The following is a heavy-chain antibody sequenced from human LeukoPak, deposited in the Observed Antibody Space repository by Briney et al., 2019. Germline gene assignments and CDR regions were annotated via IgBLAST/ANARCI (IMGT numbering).Heavy chain of an antibody. D-gene: IGHD7-27*01. CDR2: ISGSGGST. J-gene: IGHJ4*02. V-gene: IGHV3-23*01. CDR3: AKAKNPTGDPFDY. Sequence: PGGSLRLFCAASGFTFSSYAMTWVRQAPGKGLEWVSTISGSGGSTYYADSVKGRFTISRDNSKNTLYLQMNSLRAEDAAVYYCAKAKNPTGDPFDYWGQGTLVTVSS. CDR1: GFTFSSYA.